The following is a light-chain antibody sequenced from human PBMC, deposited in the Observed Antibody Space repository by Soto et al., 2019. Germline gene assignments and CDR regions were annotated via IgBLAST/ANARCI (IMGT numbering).Light chain of an antibody. V-gene: IGKV1-13*02. CDR2: DAS. CDR1: QGISSA. J-gene: IGKJ5*01. Sequence: AIQLTQSPSSLSASVGDRVTITCRASQGISSALAWYQQKPGKAPKLLIYDASSLESGVPSRFSGSGSGTDFTLTISSLQPEDFATYYCQLFNSYPITFGQGTRLEIK. CDR3: QLFNSYPIT.